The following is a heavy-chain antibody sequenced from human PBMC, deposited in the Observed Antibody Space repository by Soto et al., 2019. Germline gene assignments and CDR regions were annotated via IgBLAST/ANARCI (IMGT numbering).Heavy chain of an antibody. J-gene: IGHJ5*02. CDR1: GFTFSSYG. CDR3: AREREQATIFGVAYNWFDP. D-gene: IGHD3-3*01. V-gene: IGHV3-33*01. CDR2: IWYDGSNK. Sequence: PGGSLRLSCAASGFTFSSYGMHWVRQAPGKGLEWVAVIWYDGSNKYYADSVKGRFTISRDNSKNTLYLQMNSLRAEDTAVYYSAREREQATIFGVAYNWFDPWGQGTLVTAPQ.